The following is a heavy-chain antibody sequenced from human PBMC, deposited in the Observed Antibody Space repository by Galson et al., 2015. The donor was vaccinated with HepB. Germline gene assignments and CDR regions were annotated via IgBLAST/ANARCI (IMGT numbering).Heavy chain of an antibody. Sequence: QSGAEVKKPGASVKVSCKASGYTFTSYGISWVRQAPGQGLEWMGWISAYNGNTNYAQKLQGRVTMTTDTSTSTAYIELRSLRSDDTAVYYCARAGYCGGDCYWTIDYWGQGTLVTVSS. CDR3: ARAGYCGGDCYWTIDY. CDR2: ISAYNGNT. D-gene: IGHD2-21*01. J-gene: IGHJ4*02. V-gene: IGHV1-18*01. CDR1: GYTFTSYG.